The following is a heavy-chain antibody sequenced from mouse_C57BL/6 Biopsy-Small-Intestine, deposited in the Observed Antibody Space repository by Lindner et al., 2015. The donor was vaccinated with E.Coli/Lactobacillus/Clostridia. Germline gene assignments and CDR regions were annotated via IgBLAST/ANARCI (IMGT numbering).Heavy chain of an antibody. CDR3: ARYGTRYYAMDY. J-gene: IGHJ4*01. D-gene: IGHD4-1*01. V-gene: IGHV1-81*01. CDR2: IYPRSGNT. Sequence: VQLQESGAELARPGASVKPSCKASGYTFTSYGISWVKQRTGQGLEWIGEIYPRSGNTYYDEKFKGKATLTADKSSSTAYMELCSLTSEDSAVYFCARYGTRYYAMDYWGQGTSVTVSS. CDR1: GYTFTSYG.